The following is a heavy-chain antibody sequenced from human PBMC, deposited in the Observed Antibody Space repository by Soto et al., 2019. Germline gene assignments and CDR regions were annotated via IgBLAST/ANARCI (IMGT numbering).Heavy chain of an antibody. CDR1: GGTFSSYA. CDR3: ARGGGSSGYGDYYYYYGMDV. J-gene: IGHJ6*02. Sequence: ASVKVSCKASGGTFSSYAISWVRQAPGQGLEWMGGIIPIFGTANYAQKFQGRVTITADKSTSTAYMELSSLRSEDTAVYYCARGGGSSGYGDYYYYYGMDVWGQGTTVTVSS. V-gene: IGHV1-69*06. D-gene: IGHD3-22*01. CDR2: IIPIFGTA.